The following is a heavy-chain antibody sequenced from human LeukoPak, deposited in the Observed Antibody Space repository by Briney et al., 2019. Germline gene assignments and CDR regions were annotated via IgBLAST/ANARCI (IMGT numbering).Heavy chain of an antibody. J-gene: IGHJ4*02. CDR3: ARRSSGWPRTEADY. D-gene: IGHD6-19*01. Sequence: GGSLRLSCAASGFTFSSYSMNWVRQAPGKGLEWVSYISSSSSTIYYADSVKGRFTISRDNAKNSLYLQMNSLRAEDTAVYYCARRSSGWPRTEADYWGQGTLVTVSS. CDR1: GFTFSSYS. V-gene: IGHV3-48*01. CDR2: ISSSSSTI.